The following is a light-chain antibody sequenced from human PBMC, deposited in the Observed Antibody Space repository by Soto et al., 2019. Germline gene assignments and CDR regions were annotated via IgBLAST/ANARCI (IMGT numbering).Light chain of an antibody. V-gene: IGLV2-14*01. CDR2: DVS. Sequence: QSALTQPASVSGSPGQSITISCTGTSSDVGGYNYVSWYQQHPGKAPKLMIYDVSTRPSGVSNRFSGSKSGNTASLTISGLQPEDEADYYCSSYTSSSTPYVVFGGGTKLTVL. CDR3: SSYTSSSTPYVV. CDR1: SSDVGGYNY. J-gene: IGLJ2*01.